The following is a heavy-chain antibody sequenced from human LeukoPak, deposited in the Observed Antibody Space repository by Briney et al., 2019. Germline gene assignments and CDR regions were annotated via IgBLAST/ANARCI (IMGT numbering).Heavy chain of an antibody. V-gene: IGHV4-31*03. CDR1: GGSISSDEYY. CDR2: IHYSGST. D-gene: IGHD3-10*01. J-gene: IGHJ2*01. Sequence: SETLSLTCTVSGGSISSDEYYWSWIRQHPGKGLEWIGYIHYSGSTYYNPSLKSRLTRSVDTSKNQFSLKLSSVAAADTAVYYCARPRSYNWYFDLWGRGTLVTVSS. CDR3: ARPRSYNWYFDL.